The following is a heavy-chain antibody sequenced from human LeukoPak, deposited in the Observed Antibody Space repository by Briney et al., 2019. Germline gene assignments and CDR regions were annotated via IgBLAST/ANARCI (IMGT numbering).Heavy chain of an antibody. CDR2: IYPGDSGT. CDR3: ARQNGYGEFDY. V-gene: IGHV5-51*01. D-gene: IGHD4-17*01. Sequence: GESLKISCKGSGYTFTTYWIAWVRQMPGKGLEWMGIIYPGDSGTRYSPSFQGQVTISADKSISTAYLHWSSLKASDTAMYYCARQNGYGEFDYWGQGTLVTVSS. CDR1: GYTFTTYW. J-gene: IGHJ4*02.